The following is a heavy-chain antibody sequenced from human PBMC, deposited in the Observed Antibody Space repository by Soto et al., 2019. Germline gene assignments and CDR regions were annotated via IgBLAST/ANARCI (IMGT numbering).Heavy chain of an antibody. V-gene: IGHV3-23*01. CDR1: GFTFSSYS. Sequence: GGSLRPSCAASGFTFSSYSMNWVRQAPGKGLEWVSAISGSGGSTYYADSVKGRFTISRDNSKNTLYLQMNSLRAEDTAVYYCAKDMEVYGDYVDFDYWGQGTLVTVSS. J-gene: IGHJ4*02. CDR2: ISGSGGST. D-gene: IGHD4-17*01. CDR3: AKDMEVYGDYVDFDY.